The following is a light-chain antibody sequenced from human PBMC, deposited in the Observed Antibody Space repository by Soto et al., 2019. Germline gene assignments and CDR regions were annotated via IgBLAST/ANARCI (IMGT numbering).Light chain of an antibody. V-gene: IGLV2-14*01. Sequence: QSVLTQPASVSGSPGQSISIPCTGTSRDIGDYNYVSWYQQHPGEAPKLLIYEVYNRPAGVSDRFSGSKSGNTASLTISGLQTGDEANYYCSSYSGSNTLYLFGTGTKATLL. CDR3: SSYSGSNTLYL. J-gene: IGLJ1*01. CDR2: EVY. CDR1: SRDIGDYNY.